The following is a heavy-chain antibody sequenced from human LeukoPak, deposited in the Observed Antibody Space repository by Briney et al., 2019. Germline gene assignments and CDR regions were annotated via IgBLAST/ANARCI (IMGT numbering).Heavy chain of an antibody. CDR3: ARDANRLRYFDWLLPDY. CDR2: INPNSGGT. D-gene: IGHD3-9*01. CDR1: GYTFTGYY. J-gene: IGHJ4*02. Sequence: ASVKVSCKVSGYTFTGYYMHWVRQAPGQGLEWMGWINPNSGGTNYAQKFQGRVTMTRDTSISTAYMELSRLRSDDTAVYYCARDANRLRYFDWLLPDYWGQGTLVTVSS. V-gene: IGHV1-2*02.